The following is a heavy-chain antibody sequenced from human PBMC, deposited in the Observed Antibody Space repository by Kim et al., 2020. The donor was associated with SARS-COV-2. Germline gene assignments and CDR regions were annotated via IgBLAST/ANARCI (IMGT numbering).Heavy chain of an antibody. V-gene: IGHV3-7*01. CDR3: ARGGRGGH. D-gene: IGHD3-10*01. J-gene: IGHJ4*02. CDR1: GFTFSSYW. Sequence: GGSLRLSCAASGFTFSSYWMNWVRQAPGKGLEWVAEINVDGSEKFYVDSVKGRFTISRDNDKNSVYLQMDSLRAEDTAIYYCARGGRGGHWGQGTLVTVSS. CDR2: INVDGSEK.